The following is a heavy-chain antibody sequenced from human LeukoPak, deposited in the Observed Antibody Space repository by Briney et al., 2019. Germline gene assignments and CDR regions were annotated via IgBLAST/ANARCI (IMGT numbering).Heavy chain of an antibody. CDR2: IKQDGSEK. CDR1: GFTFSSYA. Sequence: TGGSLRLSCAASGFTFSSYAMTWVRQAPGKGLELVANIKQDGSEKYYVDSVKGRFTISRDNAKNSLYLQMNSLRAEDTAVYYCARNQRRLDYWGQGTLVTVSS. CDR3: ARNQRRLDY. J-gene: IGHJ4*02. D-gene: IGHD1-14*01. V-gene: IGHV3-7*01.